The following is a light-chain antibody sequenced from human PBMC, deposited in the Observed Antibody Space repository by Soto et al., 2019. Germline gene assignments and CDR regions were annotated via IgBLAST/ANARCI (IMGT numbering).Light chain of an antibody. CDR1: SSDVGGYNF. V-gene: IGLV2-14*03. CDR2: DVN. J-gene: IGLJ1*01. Sequence: QSVLTQPASVSGSPGQSITISCAGTSSDVGGYNFVSWYQHHPGKAPKLMIYDVNNRPSGVSNRFSGSKSVSTASLTISGHQTEDEADYYCSSYTTGSTLVFGTGTKVTVL. CDR3: SSYTTGSTLV.